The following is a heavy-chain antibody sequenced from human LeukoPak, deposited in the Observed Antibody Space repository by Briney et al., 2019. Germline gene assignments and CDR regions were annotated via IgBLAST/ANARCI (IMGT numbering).Heavy chain of an antibody. Sequence: PGGSLRLSCAASVFTFSSYNMNWVRQAPGKGLEWVSFISSSSSTIYYADSVKGRFTISRDNAKKSLYLQMNSLRDEDTAVYYCASSGDYWGQGTLVTVSS. V-gene: IGHV3-48*02. CDR2: ISSSSSTI. D-gene: IGHD3-10*01. CDR1: VFTFSSYN. CDR3: ASSGDY. J-gene: IGHJ4*02.